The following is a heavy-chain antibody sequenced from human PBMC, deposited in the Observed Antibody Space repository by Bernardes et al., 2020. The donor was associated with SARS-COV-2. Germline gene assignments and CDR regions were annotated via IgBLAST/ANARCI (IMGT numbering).Heavy chain of an antibody. CDR3: ARDDLLEPSTYYYYYMDV. CDR1: GGSISSSSYY. J-gene: IGHJ6*03. CDR2: IYYSGST. V-gene: IGHV4-39*07. Sequence: SETLSLTCTVSGGSISSSSYYWGWIRQPPGKGLEWIGSIYYSGSTYYNPSLKSRVTISVDTSKNQFSLKLSSVTAADTAVYYCARDDLLEPSTYYYYYMDVWGKGTTVTVSS.